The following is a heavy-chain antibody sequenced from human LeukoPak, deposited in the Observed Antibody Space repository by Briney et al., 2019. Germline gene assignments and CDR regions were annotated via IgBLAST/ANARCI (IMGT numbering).Heavy chain of an antibody. V-gene: IGHV3-74*01. J-gene: IGHJ4*02. CDR3: AKDHESDGYPCLDH. CDR2: ISPDGSDT. CDR1: GFTFSTYW. D-gene: IGHD3-22*01. Sequence: GGSLRLSCAASGFTFSTYWIHWVRQAPGRGLVWVSRISPDGSDTTYADSVKGRFTISRDNSRNTLSLQMDSLRAEDTAVYYCAKDHESDGYPCLDHWGLGTLVTVSS.